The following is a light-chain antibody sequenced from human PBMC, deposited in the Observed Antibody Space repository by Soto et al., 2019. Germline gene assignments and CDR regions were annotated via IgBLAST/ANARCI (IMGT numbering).Light chain of an antibody. CDR2: GAS. CDR3: QQYYGRLWT. Sequence: IVLTQSPGTLSLSPGERATLSCRASQSVSSSYLAWYQQKPGQAPRLLIYGASSRATGIPDRFSGSGSGTDFTLTISRLEPEDVAVYYCQQYYGRLWTFGQGTKVQIK. CDR1: QSVSSSY. J-gene: IGKJ1*01. V-gene: IGKV3-20*01.